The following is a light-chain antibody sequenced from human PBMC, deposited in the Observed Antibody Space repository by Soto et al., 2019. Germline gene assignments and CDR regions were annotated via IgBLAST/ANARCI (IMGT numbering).Light chain of an antibody. J-gene: IGKJ2*01. CDR1: QSVSRY. V-gene: IGKV3-11*01. CDR3: QQRSNWPYT. CDR2: DAS. Sequence: EIVLTQSPATLSLSPGERATLSCRASQSVSRYLAWYQQKPGQAPRLLIYDASNRATGIPARFSGSGSGTDFTLTISSIEPEDFALFYCQQRSNWPYTFGQGTKLELK.